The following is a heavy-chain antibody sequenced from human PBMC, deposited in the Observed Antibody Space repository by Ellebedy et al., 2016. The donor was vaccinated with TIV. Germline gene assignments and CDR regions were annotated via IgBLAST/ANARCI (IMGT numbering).Heavy chain of an antibody. CDR2: INQDGSDK. CDR1: TFSFRSYW. Sequence: GGSLRLSCAASTFSFRSYWMTWVRQPPGKGLEWVANINQDGSDKYYVDSVRGRFTISRDNAKNSLYLPMNSLRAEDTAVYYCATDGSYGDYLSPTHAFVMWGQGTKVSVSS. CDR3: ATDGSYGDYLSPTHAFVM. D-gene: IGHD4-17*01. V-gene: IGHV3-7*01. J-gene: IGHJ3*02.